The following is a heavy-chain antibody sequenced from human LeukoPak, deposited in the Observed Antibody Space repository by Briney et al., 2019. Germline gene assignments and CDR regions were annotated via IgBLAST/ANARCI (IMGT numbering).Heavy chain of an antibody. D-gene: IGHD6-13*01. CDR1: GFTFYDYA. J-gene: IGHJ3*02. Sequence: GRSLRLSCAASGFTFYDYAMHWVRQAPGKGLEWVSGISWNSGSIVYADSVKGRFTISRDNAKNSLYLQMNSLRAEDMALYYCAKDMSGQQLGAFDIWGQGTMVTVSS. V-gene: IGHV3-9*03. CDR2: ISWNSGSI. CDR3: AKDMSGQQLGAFDI.